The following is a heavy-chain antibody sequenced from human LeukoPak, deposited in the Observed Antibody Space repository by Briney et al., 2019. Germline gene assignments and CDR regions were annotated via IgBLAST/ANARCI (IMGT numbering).Heavy chain of an antibody. V-gene: IGHV3-48*03. CDR3: TRPNPLYSSSSQAWDV. D-gene: IGHD6-13*01. CDR1: GFTFSSYE. J-gene: IGHJ6*04. Sequence: PGGSLRLSCAASGFTFSSYEMNWVRQAPGKGLEWVSYISSSGSTIYYADSVKGRFTISRDNAKNSLYLQMNSLKTEDTAVYYCTRPNPLYSSSSQAWDVWGKGTTVTISS. CDR2: ISSSGSTI.